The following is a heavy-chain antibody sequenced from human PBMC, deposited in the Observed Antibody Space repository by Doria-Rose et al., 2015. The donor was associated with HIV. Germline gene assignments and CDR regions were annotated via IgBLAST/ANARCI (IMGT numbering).Heavy chain of an antibody. V-gene: IGHV4-31*03. D-gene: IGHD3-3*01. Sequence: HVQLQESGPGLVKPSETLSLTCSVSGASVSSRGYYWNWIRQVPGKGLESLGYTYYTGTSDYSPSLKSRLNMAVDTSKNQFSLKLSFVTVADTAVYYCARMGSYRELDYWGQGARGIVSA. CDR3: ARMGSYRELDY. CDR2: TYYTGTS. J-gene: IGHJ4*02. CDR1: GASVSSRGYY.